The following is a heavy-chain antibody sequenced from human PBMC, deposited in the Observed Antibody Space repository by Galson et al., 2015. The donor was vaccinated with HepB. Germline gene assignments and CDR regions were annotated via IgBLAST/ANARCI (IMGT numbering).Heavy chain of an antibody. CDR3: ARGQRFVVVEPPGRGYYYYGMNV. CDR1: RYTFTSYD. V-gene: IGHV1-8*01. Sequence: SVKVSCKASRYTFTSYDINWVRQATGQGLEWMGWMNPNSGKTGYAQKFQGRVTMTRNTSINTAYMELSSLRSDDTAVYYCARGQRFVVVEPPGRGYYYYGMNVWGQGTTVTVSS. J-gene: IGHJ6*02. CDR2: MNPNSGKT. D-gene: IGHD2-15*01.